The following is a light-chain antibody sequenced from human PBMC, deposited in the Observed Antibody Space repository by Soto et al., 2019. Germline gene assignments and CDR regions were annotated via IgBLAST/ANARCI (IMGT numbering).Light chain of an antibody. CDR2: DDS. Sequence: SCELTQPPSVSVAPGQTARLTCGGTNIGSKSVHWYQQKPGQAPVVVVYDDSDRPSGIPERFSGSNSGNTATLTISRVEAGDEADYYCQVWDSSSDHPEFGGGTKLTVL. CDR1: NIGSKS. J-gene: IGLJ3*02. V-gene: IGLV3-21*02. CDR3: QVWDSSSDHPE.